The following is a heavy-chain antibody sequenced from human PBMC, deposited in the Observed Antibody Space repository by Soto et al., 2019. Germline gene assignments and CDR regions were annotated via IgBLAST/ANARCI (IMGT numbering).Heavy chain of an antibody. Sequence: QVQLVESGGGVVQPGRSLRLSCEVSGFTLSSYGMHWVRQAPGKGLEWVAVIWYDGSNKNYADSVMGRFTISRDNSKNTLYLQMNSLRVEDTAMYYCARDWEHDSGGYPANWFDPWGQGTLVTVSS. D-gene: IGHD3-22*01. CDR3: ARDWEHDSGGYPANWFDP. CDR2: IWYDGSNK. CDR1: GFTLSSYG. J-gene: IGHJ5*02. V-gene: IGHV3-33*01.